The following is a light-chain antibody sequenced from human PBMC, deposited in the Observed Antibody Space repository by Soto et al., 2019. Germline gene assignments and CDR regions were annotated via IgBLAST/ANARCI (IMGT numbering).Light chain of an antibody. J-gene: IGKJ1*01. CDR2: AAS. CDR1: QSVSSSY. V-gene: IGKV3-20*01. Sequence: ENVLTQSPGTLSLSPGERATLSCRASQSVSSSYLAWYQQKAGQAPRLLIYAASSRATGIPDRFSGSGSGKDFTINISRLEPEDFAVYYCQQYGSSQTFGQGTKVEIK. CDR3: QQYGSSQT.